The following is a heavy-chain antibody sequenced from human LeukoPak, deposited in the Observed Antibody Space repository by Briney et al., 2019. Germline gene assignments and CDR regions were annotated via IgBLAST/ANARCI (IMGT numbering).Heavy chain of an antibody. Sequence: ASVKVSSKASGYTFTGYYMHWVRQAPGQGLEWMGWINPNSGGTNYAQKFQGRVTMTRDTSISTAYMELSRLRSDDTAVYYCARDRRFGEFIYAFDIWGQGTMVTVSS. V-gene: IGHV1-2*02. J-gene: IGHJ3*02. CDR3: ARDRRFGEFIYAFDI. CDR2: INPNSGGT. CDR1: GYTFTGYY. D-gene: IGHD3-10*01.